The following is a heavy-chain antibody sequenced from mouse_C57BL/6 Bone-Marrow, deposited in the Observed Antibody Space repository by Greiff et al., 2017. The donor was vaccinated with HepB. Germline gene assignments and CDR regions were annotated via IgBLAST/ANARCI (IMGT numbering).Heavy chain of an antibody. J-gene: IGHJ3*01. CDR2: IDPSDSYT. V-gene: IGHV1-50*01. Sequence: VQLQQPGAELVKPGASVKLSCKASGYTFTSYWMQWVKQRPGQGLEWIGEIDPSDSYTNYNQKFKGKATLTVDTSSSTAYMQLSSLTSEDSAVYYCVGYYGSSRTWFAYWGQGTLVTVSA. D-gene: IGHD1-1*01. CDR3: VGYYGSSRTWFAY. CDR1: GYTFTSYW.